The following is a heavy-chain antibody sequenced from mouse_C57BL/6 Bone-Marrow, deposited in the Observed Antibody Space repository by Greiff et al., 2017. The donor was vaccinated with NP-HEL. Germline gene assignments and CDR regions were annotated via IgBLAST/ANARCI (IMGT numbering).Heavy chain of an antibody. Sequence: VQLKQSGGGLVKPGGSLKLSCAASGFTFSSYAMSWVRQTPEKRLEWVATISDGGSYTYYPDNVKGRFTISRDNAKNNLYLQMSHLKSEDTAMYYCARETFTTVVNYFDYWGQGTTLTVSS. CDR3: ARETFTTVVNYFDY. J-gene: IGHJ2*01. D-gene: IGHD1-1*01. CDR2: ISDGGSYT. CDR1: GFTFSSYA. V-gene: IGHV5-4*01.